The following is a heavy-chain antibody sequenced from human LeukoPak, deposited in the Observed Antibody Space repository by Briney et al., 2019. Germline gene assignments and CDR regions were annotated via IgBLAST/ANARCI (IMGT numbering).Heavy chain of an antibody. J-gene: IGHJ3*02. Sequence: PGGALRLSCAASGFTFSDYYMSWIRQPPGKGLEWIGEINYSGSTKYNPPLKSRVTISVDTSKNQFSLKLSSVTAADTAVYYCARSGSQGEAFDIWGQGTMVTVSS. CDR2: INYSGST. CDR1: GFTFSDYY. D-gene: IGHD1-26*01. V-gene: IGHV4-34*01. CDR3: ARSGSQGEAFDI.